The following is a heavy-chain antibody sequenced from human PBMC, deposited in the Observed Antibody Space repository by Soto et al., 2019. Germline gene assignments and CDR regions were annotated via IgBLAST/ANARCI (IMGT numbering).Heavy chain of an antibody. CDR2: IYYSGST. V-gene: IGHV4-59*08. J-gene: IGHJ6*02. Sequence: SETLSLTCTVSGGSISSYYLSWIRQPPGKGLEWIGYIYYSGSTNYNPSLKSRVTISVDTSKNQFSLKLSSVTAADTAVYYCGRLSTYYYGMDVWGQGTTVTVSS. CDR3: GRLSTYYYGMDV. CDR1: GGSISSYY.